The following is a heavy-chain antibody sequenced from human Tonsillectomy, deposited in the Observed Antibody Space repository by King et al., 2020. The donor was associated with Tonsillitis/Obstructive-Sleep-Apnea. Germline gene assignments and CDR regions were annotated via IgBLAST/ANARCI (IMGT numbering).Heavy chain of an antibody. J-gene: IGHJ2*01. CDR2: ISAKGVST. CDR3: AKDENWYFDL. V-gene: IGHV3-23*04. Sequence: VQLVESVGGLVQPGGSLRLSCAASGFTFSSYDMSWVRQAPGKVLEWVSGISAKGVSTYYADSGKGRVTISRDNSKNTLYLQMNSLRAEDTAVYYCAKDENWYFDLWGRGTLVTVSS. CDR1: GFTFSSYD.